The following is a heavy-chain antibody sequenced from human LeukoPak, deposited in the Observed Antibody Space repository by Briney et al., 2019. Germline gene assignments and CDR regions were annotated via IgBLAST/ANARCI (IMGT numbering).Heavy chain of an antibody. CDR1: GYTFTDYG. D-gene: IGHD3-3*01. J-gene: IGHJ4*02. CDR2: ISTLYGNK. V-gene: IGHV1-18*01. CDR3: AREQAVYDFWSGYPARGDY. Sequence: GASVKVSCKASGYTFTDYGINWVRQAPGQGPEWMGWISTLYGNKNFAQKLQGRVTMTTDTSTSTAYMELRSLRSDDTAVYYCAREQAVYDFWSGYPARGDYWGQGTLVTVSS.